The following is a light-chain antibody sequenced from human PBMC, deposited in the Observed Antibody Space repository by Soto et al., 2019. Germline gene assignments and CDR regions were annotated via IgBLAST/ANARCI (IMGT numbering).Light chain of an antibody. CDR2: DAS. CDR3: YQRDKWPFT. CDR1: QSVSNF. Sequence: EVVLTQSPATLSLSPGEGATLSCRASQSVSNFLAWYQQRPGQAPRLLIYDASNRATGIPARFSGSGSGTDSTLTISSLEPEDFAIYFCYQRDKWPFTFGPGTKVEI. V-gene: IGKV3-11*01. J-gene: IGKJ3*01.